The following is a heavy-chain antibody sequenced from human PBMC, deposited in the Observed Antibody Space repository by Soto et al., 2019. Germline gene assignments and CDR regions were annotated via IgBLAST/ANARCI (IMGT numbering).Heavy chain of an antibody. J-gene: IGHJ5*02. CDR1: GFSLSTSGVG. CDR2: IYWNDDK. D-gene: IGHD2-15*01. V-gene: IGHV2-5*01. Sequence: GPTLVNPTQTLTLTCTFSGFSLSTSGVGVGWIRQPPGKAPQWLALIYWNDDKRYSSSLKSRVTITKDTSKNQVVLTMTNMDPVDTATYYCALRRDSNAPDPWGQGTLVIVSS. CDR3: ALRRDSNAPDP.